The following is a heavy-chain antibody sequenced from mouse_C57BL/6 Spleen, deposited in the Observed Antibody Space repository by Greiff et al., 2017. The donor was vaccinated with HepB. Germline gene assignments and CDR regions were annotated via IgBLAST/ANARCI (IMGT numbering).Heavy chain of an antibody. CDR3: TRPSHYYGSSYRYFDV. CDR2: IRNKANNHAT. CDR1: GFTFSDAW. J-gene: IGHJ1*03. V-gene: IGHV6-6*01. D-gene: IGHD1-1*01. Sequence: EVQLVESGGGLVQPGGSMKLSCAASGFTFSDAWMDWVRQSPEKGLEWVAEIRNKANNHATYYAESVKGRFTISRDDSKSSVYLQMNSLRAEDTGIYYCTRPSHYYGSSYRYFDVWGTGTTVTVSS.